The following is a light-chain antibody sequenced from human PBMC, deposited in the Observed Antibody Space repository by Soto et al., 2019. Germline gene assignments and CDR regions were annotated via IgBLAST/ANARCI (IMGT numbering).Light chain of an antibody. CDR1: QSISSY. Sequence: DIQVTQSPSSLSASVGDRVTITCRASQSISSYLNWYQQKPGKAPKLLIYAASSLQSGVPSRFSGSGSGTDFSLTISSLQPQDFASYYCQESYSTPWAFGQETKVSI. V-gene: IGKV1-39*01. J-gene: IGKJ1*01. CDR2: AAS. CDR3: QESYSTPWA.